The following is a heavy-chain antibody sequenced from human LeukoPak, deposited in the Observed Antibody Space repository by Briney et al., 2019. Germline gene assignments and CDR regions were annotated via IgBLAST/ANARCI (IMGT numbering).Heavy chain of an antibody. J-gene: IGHJ6*03. D-gene: IGHD6-25*01. CDR3: ARVYGGTAASGYMDV. Sequence: ASVKVSCKASGYIFSSHGISWVRQAPGEGLEWMGWITTYKGNIAYAQEFQGRVTMTTDTSTSTAYMELRSLRSDDTAVYYCARVYGGTAASGYMDVWGKGTTVTVSS. CDR1: GYIFSSHG. V-gene: IGHV1-18*01. CDR2: ITTYKGNI.